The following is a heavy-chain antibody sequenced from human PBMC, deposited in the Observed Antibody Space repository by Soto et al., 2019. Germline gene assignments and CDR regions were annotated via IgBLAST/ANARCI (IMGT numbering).Heavy chain of an antibody. D-gene: IGHD3-22*01. CDR1: GFTFSSYD. CDR2: IWYDGSNK. Sequence: GGSLRLSCAASGFTFSSYDMHWVRQAPGKGLEWVAVIWYDGSNKYYADSVKGRFTISRDNSKNTLYLQMNSLRAEDTAVYYCARGKDYYDSSGYYPHCYFDYWGQGTLVTVSS. V-gene: IGHV3-33*01. J-gene: IGHJ4*02. CDR3: ARGKDYYDSSGYYPHCYFDY.